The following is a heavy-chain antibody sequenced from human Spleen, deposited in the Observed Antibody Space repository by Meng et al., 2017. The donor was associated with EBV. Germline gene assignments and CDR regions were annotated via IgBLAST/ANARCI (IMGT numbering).Heavy chain of an antibody. D-gene: IGHD1-7*01. CDR3: ARGTWELRG. CDR1: GGSFNSNSYY. Sequence: QLQVQESGPXLVEPXXXLFLTCPVSGGSFNSNSYYWGWIRPPPGKGLEWIGSIDYSGNTYYNPSLKGRVTILVDTSKSRFSLRLRSVTAADTAKYYCARGTWELRGWGQGTLVTVSS. CDR2: IDYSGNT. V-gene: IGHV4-39*07. J-gene: IGHJ4*02.